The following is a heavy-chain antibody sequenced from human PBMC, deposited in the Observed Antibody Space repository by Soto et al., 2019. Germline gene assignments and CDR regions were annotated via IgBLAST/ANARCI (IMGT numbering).Heavy chain of an antibody. D-gene: IGHD3-9*01. J-gene: IGHJ4*02. CDR2: VDYSGNT. CDR1: GGSISSYY. V-gene: IGHV4-59*08. CDR3: ATHYRDWAFAN. Sequence: QVQLHESGPGLVKPSETLSLTCSVSGGSISSYYWSWIRPPPGKGLERIAYVDYSGNTYYYPSLKSRDNMSRDPAKNHLYLRLSSVTAADRAIYYCATHYRDWAFANWGQGTLVTVSS.